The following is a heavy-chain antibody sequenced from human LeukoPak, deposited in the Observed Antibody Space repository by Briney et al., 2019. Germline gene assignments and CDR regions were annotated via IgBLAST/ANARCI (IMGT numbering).Heavy chain of an antibody. J-gene: IGHJ6*03. CDR2: IYYSGST. D-gene: IGHD2-8*01. V-gene: IGHV4-59*01. CDR3: ARVAEVWPLYYYYYMDV. Sequence: PSETLSLTCTVSGGSISSYYWSWIRQPPGKGLEWIGYIYYSGSTNYNPSLKSRVTISVDTSKNQFSLKLSSVTAADTAVYYCARVAEVWPLYYYYYMDVWGKGTTVTVSS. CDR1: GGSISSYY.